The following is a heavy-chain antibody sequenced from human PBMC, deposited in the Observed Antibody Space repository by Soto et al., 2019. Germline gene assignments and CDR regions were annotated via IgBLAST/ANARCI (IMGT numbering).Heavy chain of an antibody. V-gene: IGHV4-61*01. CDR2: IFYSGST. CDR1: GGSVSSGSYY. J-gene: IGHJ4*02. Sequence: SETLSLTCPVSGGSVSSGSYYWNWIRQPPGKGLEWIGYIFYSGSTTYNPSLKSRVTISVDTSKNQFSLKLSSVTAADTAVYYCARGMSGDLTWALYWGQGTLVTVS. D-gene: IGHD3-3*01. CDR3: ARGMSGDLTWALY.